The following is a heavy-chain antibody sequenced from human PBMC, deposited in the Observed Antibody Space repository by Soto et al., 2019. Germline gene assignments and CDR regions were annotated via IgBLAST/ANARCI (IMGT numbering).Heavy chain of an antibody. CDR1: GYRCETYG. CDR3: ARGHKVIRGALDV. V-gene: IGHV1-18*01. CDR2: ISAYSVDT. Sequence: ASVKVSCKASGYRCETYGMTWVRQAPGQGLEWMGGISAYSVDTYNAQKFQDRVTMTTDTSTGTAYMELRGLRSDDTAVYYCARGHKVIRGALDVWGQGXTVTVYS. J-gene: IGHJ6*02. D-gene: IGHD4-17*01.